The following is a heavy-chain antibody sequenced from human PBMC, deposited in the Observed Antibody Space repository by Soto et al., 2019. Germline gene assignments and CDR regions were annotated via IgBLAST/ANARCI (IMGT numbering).Heavy chain of an antibody. V-gene: IGHV1-2*02. Sequence: QVQLVQSGAEVKKPGASVKVSCKASGYTFTGYYMHWVRQAPGQGLEWMGWINPNSGGTNYAQKFQGRVTMTRDTSISPAYMELSRLRSDDTAVYYCARRYYYGSGSTPFDYWGQGTLVTVSS. CDR3: ARRYYYGSGSTPFDY. D-gene: IGHD3-10*01. CDR2: INPNSGGT. CDR1: GYTFTGYY. J-gene: IGHJ4*02.